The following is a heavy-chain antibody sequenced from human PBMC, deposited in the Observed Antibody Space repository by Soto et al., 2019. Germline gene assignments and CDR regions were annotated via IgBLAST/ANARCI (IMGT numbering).Heavy chain of an antibody. J-gene: IGHJ6*03. Sequence: GSLRLSCAASGFTFSSYAMSWVRQAPGKGLEWVSAISGSGGSTYYADSVKGRFTISRDNSKNTLYLQMNSLRAEDTAVYYCAKAPGVAIFGVVLSDYYYYYYMDVWGKGTTVTVSS. CDR3: AKAPGVAIFGVVLSDYYYYYYMDV. D-gene: IGHD3-3*01. CDR2: ISGSGGST. V-gene: IGHV3-23*01. CDR1: GFTFSSYA.